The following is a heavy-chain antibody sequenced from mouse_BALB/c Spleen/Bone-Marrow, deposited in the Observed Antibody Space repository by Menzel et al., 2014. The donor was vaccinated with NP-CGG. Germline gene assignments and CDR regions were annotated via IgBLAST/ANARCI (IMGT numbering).Heavy chain of an antibody. CDR1: GYTFSSYY. D-gene: IGHD2-3*01. CDR2: INPSNGGT. CDR3: TRALGDGYYYAMDY. J-gene: IGHJ4*01. Sequence: QVQLQQSGAELVKPGASVKLSCKASGYTFSSYYMYWVKQRPGQGLEWIGEINPSNGGTKFNEKFKSKATLTVDKSSSTAYMQLSSLTSEDSAVYYCTRALGDGYYYAMDYWGQGTSVTVSS. V-gene: IGHV1S81*02.